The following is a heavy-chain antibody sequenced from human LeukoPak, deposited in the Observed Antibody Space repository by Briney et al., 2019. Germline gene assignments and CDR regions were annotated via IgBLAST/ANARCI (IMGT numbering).Heavy chain of an antibody. CDR3: AKDRYPTAVTTNGMDV. Sequence: PGRSLRLSCAGSGFTFSSYGIHWVRQAPGKGLGWVAKILYDGARIYYADSVKGRFTVSRDSSKNTLNLQMNSLRSEDTAVYYCAKDRYPTAVTTNGMDVWGQGTTVTVSS. V-gene: IGHV3-30*18. CDR2: ILYDGARI. D-gene: IGHD4-17*01. CDR1: GFTFSSYG. J-gene: IGHJ6*02.